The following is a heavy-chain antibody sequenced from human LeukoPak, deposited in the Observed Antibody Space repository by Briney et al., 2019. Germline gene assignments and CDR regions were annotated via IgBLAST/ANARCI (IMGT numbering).Heavy chain of an antibody. D-gene: IGHD3-22*01. J-gene: IGHJ3*02. CDR2: IYNSGGT. V-gene: IGHV4-59*08. Sequence: PSETLSLTCTVSGGSITSSFYWSWIRQSPGKGLEWIGYIYNSGGTKYNPSLKSRVTISVDTSKNQFSLKLTSVTAADTAVYYCARGPYKYDGSGAFDIWGQGTKVTVSS. CDR1: GGSITSSFY. CDR3: ARGPYKYDGSGAFDI.